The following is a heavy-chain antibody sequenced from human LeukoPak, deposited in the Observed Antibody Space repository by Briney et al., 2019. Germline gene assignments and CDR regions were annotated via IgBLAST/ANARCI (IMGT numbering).Heavy chain of an antibody. V-gene: IGHV4-39*07. D-gene: IGHD4-17*01. CDR1: GRFTTSSSHE. J-gene: IGHJ4*02. CDR2: IYYSGST. Sequence: NPSETLSLTRPLFGRFTTSSSHECDWIRQPPGKGLEWIGSIYYSGSTNYNPSLKSRVTISIDTSKNQFSQKLSSVTAADSAVYYCAKDGTDYGDVVWGQGTLVTVSS. CDR3: AKDGTDYGDVV.